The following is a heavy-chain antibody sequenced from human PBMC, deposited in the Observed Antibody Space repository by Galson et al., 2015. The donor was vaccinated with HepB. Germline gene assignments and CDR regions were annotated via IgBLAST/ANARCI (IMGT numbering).Heavy chain of an antibody. J-gene: IGHJ2*01. CDR2: ISLSGMT. CDR3: ARQAELWFGALSLPAYFDL. V-gene: IGHV4-59*08. CDR1: GGSISGYY. Sequence: SLTCTMSGGSISGYYWSWIRQPPGKGLEWIGAISLSGMTNYNPSLKSRVTISADTSKNHFSLNLNSVAASETAMYYCARQAELWFGALSLPAYFDLSGRGPFVTGSS. D-gene: IGHD3-10*01.